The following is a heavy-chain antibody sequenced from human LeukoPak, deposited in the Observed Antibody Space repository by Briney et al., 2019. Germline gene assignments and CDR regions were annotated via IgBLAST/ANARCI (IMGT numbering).Heavy chain of an antibody. J-gene: IGHJ5*02. CDR1: GGSISSYY. V-gene: IGHV4-59*01. CDR2: IYYSGST. D-gene: IGHD1-26*01. Sequence: SETLSLTCTVSGGSISSYYWSWIRQPPGKGLDWIGYIYYSGSTNYNPSLKSRVTISVDTSKNQFSLKLSSVTAADTAVYYCATLGRPAKNWFDPWGQGTLVTVSS. CDR3: ATLGRPAKNWFDP.